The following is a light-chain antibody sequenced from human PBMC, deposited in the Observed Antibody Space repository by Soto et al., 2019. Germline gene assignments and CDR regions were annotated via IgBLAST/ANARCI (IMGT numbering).Light chain of an antibody. CDR1: SSDIGAYNY. J-gene: IGLJ1*01. CDR2: DVN. Sequence: TQPASVSGSPGHSIAISCTVTSSDIGAYNYVSWHQQYPGKVPKLIIYDVNNRPSGVSDRFSGSKSGYTASLTISGLQAEHEDEYYCISYTTSATYVFGTGNKVTV. V-gene: IGLV2-14*03. CDR3: ISYTTSATYV.